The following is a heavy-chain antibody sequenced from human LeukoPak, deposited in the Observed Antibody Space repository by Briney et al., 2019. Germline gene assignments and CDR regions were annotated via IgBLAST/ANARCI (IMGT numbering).Heavy chain of an antibody. V-gene: IGHV4-4*07. J-gene: IGHJ5*02. Sequence: SETLSLTCTVSGGSISSYYWSWIRQPAGKGLEWIGRIYTSGSTNYNPSLKSRVTMSVDTSKNQFPLKLSSVTAADTAVYYCARDLCVRGSTSCYGNWFDPWGQGTLVTVSS. CDR1: GGSISSYY. D-gene: IGHD2-2*01. CDR2: IYTSGST. CDR3: ARDLCVRGSTSCYGNWFDP.